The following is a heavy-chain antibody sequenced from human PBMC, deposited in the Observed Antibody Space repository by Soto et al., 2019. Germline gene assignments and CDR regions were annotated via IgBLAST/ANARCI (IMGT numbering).Heavy chain of an antibody. Sequence: ASGKVSCKASGYTFTGYYMHWVRQAPGQGLEWMGWINPNSGGTNYAQKFQGWVTMTRDTSISTAYMELSRLRSDDTAVYYCARGPIGYCSGGSCYNGAYYYYMDVWGKGTTVTVSS. D-gene: IGHD2-15*01. CDR3: ARGPIGYCSGGSCYNGAYYYYMDV. V-gene: IGHV1-2*04. CDR1: GYTFTGYY. J-gene: IGHJ6*03. CDR2: INPNSGGT.